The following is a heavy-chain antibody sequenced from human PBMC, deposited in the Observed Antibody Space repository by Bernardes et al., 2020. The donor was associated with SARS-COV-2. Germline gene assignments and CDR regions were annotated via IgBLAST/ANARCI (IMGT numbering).Heavy chain of an antibody. CDR1: GFTFGDYS. CDR3: ARILRDNGFGSGYYDL. D-gene: IGHD4-17*01. Sequence: GGSLRLSCVASGFTFGDYSINWVRQAPGKGLEWVSSISSSSSYIYNADSVKGRFTISRDNAKNSLYLEMTSLRAEDTAIYYCARILRDNGFGSGYYDLWGRGTLVTVSS. CDR2: ISSSSSYI. J-gene: IGHJ2*01. V-gene: IGHV3-21*01.